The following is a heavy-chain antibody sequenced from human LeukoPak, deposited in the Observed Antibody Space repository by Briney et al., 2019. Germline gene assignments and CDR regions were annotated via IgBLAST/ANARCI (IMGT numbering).Heavy chain of an antibody. J-gene: IGHJ4*02. CDR3: ASTHYDYVWGSYRYTYIYFDY. V-gene: IGHV4-39*01. CDR1: GGSISSSSYS. D-gene: IGHD3-16*02. CDR2: IYYSGST. Sequence: TSETLSLTCTVSGGSISSSSYSWGWTRQPPGQGLEWIGSIYYSGSTYYNPSLKSRVTISVDTSKNQFSPKLSSVTAADTAVYYCASTHYDYVWGSYRYTYIYFDYWGQGTLVTVSS.